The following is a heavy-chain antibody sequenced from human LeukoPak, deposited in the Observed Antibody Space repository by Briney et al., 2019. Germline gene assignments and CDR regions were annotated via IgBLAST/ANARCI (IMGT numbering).Heavy chain of an antibody. CDR2: ISSSSTYI. CDR3: ARTMIAAPYYYYGMDV. CDR1: GFTFITYS. Sequence: GGSLRLSCAASGFTFITYSMNWVRQAPGKGLEWVSSISSSSTYIYYADSVKGRFTISRDNAKNSLYLQMISLRAEDTAVYHCARTMIAAPYYYYGMDVWGQGTTVTVSS. J-gene: IGHJ6*02. V-gene: IGHV3-21*01. D-gene: IGHD6-6*01.